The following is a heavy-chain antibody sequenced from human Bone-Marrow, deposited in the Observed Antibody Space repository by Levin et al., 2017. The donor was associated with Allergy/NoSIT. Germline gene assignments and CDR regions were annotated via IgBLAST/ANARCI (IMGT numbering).Heavy chain of an antibody. D-gene: IGHD3-22*01. Sequence: SQTLSLTCTVSGGSISSYYWSWIRQPPGKGLEWIGYIYYSGSTNYNPSLKSRVTISVDTSKNQFSLKLSSVTAADTAVYYCARHHRSGSPLYDSRGDYHFDYWGQGTLVTVSS. CDR1: GGSISSYY. V-gene: IGHV4-59*08. CDR2: IYYSGST. J-gene: IGHJ4*02. CDR3: ARHHRSGSPLYDSRGDYHFDY.